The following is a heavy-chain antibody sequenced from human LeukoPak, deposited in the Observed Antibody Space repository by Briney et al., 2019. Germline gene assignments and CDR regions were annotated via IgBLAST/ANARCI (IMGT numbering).Heavy chain of an antibody. CDR2: ISSSGSTI. CDR3: AREIAGPGPFQH. Sequence: GGSLRLSCAASGFTFSDYYMGWIRQAPGKGLEWVSYISSSGSTIYYADSVKGRFTISRDNSKNTLYLQMNSLRAEDTAVYYCAREIAGPGPFQHWGQGTLVTVSS. V-gene: IGHV3-11*01. J-gene: IGHJ1*01. D-gene: IGHD6-13*01. CDR1: GFTFSDYY.